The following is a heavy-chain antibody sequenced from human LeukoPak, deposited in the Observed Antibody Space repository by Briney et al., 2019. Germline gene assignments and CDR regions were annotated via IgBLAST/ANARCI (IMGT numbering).Heavy chain of an antibody. J-gene: IGHJ4*02. CDR1: GFTFNRFY. Sequence: GGSLRLSCSASGFTFNRFYLHWVRQAPGKGLEFVSHISSNGATTYYADSVKGRFTISRDNSKNTLYLQMSSLRADDTAVYYCVKDRSIAAPNNDFFDSWGQGALVTGSS. V-gene: IGHV3-64D*06. D-gene: IGHD6-6*01. CDR3: VKDRSIAAPNNDFFDS. CDR2: ISSNGATT.